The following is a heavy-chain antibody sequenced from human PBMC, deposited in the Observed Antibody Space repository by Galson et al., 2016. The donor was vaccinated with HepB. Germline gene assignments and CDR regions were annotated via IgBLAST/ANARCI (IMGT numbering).Heavy chain of an antibody. CDR3: ARNYGPFDL. CDR2: MNQDGSEK. J-gene: IGHJ5*02. V-gene: IGHV3-7*01. Sequence: SLRLSCAASGFTFSNYWLSWVRQAPGKGLEWVANMNQDGSEKYFVDSVKGRFTISRDNAQNSVCLQMNSLRAEDTAVYYCARNYGPFDLWGQGTLVIVSS. CDR1: GFTFSNYW. D-gene: IGHD3-16*01.